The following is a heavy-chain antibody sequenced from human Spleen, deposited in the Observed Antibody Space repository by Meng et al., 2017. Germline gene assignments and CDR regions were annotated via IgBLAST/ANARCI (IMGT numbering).Heavy chain of an antibody. V-gene: IGHV4-34*12. CDR2: IFYTGSA. Sequence: HVPLQQVGAGLLKPSETLALTWAVYGGSFSGYYWSWIRQPPGKGLEWIGSIFYTGSAYYNPSLKSRVYISIDTSKNQFSLKLNSVTAADTAVYYCARDRHYDVSTGYGWFDPWGQGTLVTVSS. CDR1: GGSFSGYY. D-gene: IGHD3-9*01. J-gene: IGHJ5*02. CDR3: ARDRHYDVSTGYGWFDP.